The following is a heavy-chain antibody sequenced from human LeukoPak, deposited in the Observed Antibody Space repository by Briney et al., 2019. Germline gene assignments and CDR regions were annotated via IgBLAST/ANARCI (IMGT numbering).Heavy chain of an antibody. CDR3: ARSGGGGIDY. Sequence: ASVNVSCKASGYTFTSYAMHWVRQAPGQRLEWMGWINAGNGNTKYSQKFQGRVIITRDTSASTAYMELSSLRSEDTAVYYCARSGGGGIDYWGQGTLVTVSS. CDR1: GYTFTSYA. J-gene: IGHJ4*02. D-gene: IGHD3-16*01. CDR2: INAGNGNT. V-gene: IGHV1-3*01.